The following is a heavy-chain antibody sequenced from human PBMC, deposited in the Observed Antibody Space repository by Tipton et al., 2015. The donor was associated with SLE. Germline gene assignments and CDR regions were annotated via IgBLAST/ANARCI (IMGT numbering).Heavy chain of an antibody. D-gene: IGHD3-10*01. CDR1: GGSLSIHY. CDR3: ARGYYASGSLGY. CDR2: IYYSGTT. Sequence: TLSLTCTVSGGSLSIHYWNWIRQPPGKGLEWIGYIYYSGTTNYNPSLKSRVTIAEDTSKNQFSLILSSVTAADTAVYYWARGYYASGSLGYWGQGTLVTVSS. V-gene: IGHV4-59*11. J-gene: IGHJ4*02.